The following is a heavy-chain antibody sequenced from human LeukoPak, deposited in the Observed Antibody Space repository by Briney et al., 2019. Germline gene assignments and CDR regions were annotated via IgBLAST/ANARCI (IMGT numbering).Heavy chain of an antibody. CDR2: IYYSGST. D-gene: IGHD3-16*01. CDR1: GGSISSSGYY. V-gene: IGHV4-39*01. CDR3: GRHRDPGGGATFDI. Sequence: SETLSLTCTVSGGSISSSGYYWGWIRQPPGKGLEWIGSIYYSGSTAYNPSLKSRVTISVDTSKNQFPLKLTSVTAADTAVYYCGRHRDPGGGATFDIWGQGTMVTVSS. J-gene: IGHJ3*02.